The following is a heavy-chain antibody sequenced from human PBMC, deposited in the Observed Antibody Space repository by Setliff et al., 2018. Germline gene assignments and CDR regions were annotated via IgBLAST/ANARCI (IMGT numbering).Heavy chain of an antibody. J-gene: IGHJ6*02. CDR3: ARAPASGPRDYYYYGMDV. Sequence: GGSLRLSCAASGFTFSSYSMNWVRQAPGKGLEWVSSISSSSSYIYYADSVKGRFTISRDNAKNSLYLQMNSLRAEDTAVYYCARAPASGPRDYYYYGMDVWGQGTTVTVSS. V-gene: IGHV3-21*01. D-gene: IGHD3-3*01. CDR1: GFTFSSYS. CDR2: ISSSSSYI.